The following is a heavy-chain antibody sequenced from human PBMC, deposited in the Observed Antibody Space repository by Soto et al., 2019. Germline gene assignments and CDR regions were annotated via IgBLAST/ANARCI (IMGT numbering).Heavy chain of an antibody. D-gene: IGHD1-1*01. CDR1: GFTFSNAW. CDR3: TTTGTIDY. Sequence: GGSLRLSCAASGFTFSNAWMTWVRQAPGKGLEWVGRIKSNSDGGTTYYAAPVEGRFTISRDDSTNTVYLQMNSLKTEDTAVYYCTTTGTIDYWGQGTLVTVSS. J-gene: IGHJ4*02. V-gene: IGHV3-15*01. CDR2: IKSNSDGGTT.